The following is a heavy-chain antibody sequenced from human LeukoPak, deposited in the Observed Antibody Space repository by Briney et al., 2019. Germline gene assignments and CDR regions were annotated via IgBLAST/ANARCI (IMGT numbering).Heavy chain of an antibody. CDR3: ARGLWGWGAFDI. J-gene: IGHJ3*02. Sequence: PGGSLRLSCAASGFIFSSYDMHWVRQATGKGLEWVSAIGTTGDTYYPDSVKGRFTISRENAKNSFYLQMNSLRAWDTAVDYCARGLWGWGAFDIWGQGTVVTVSS. CDR1: GFIFSSYD. CDR2: IGTTGDT. D-gene: IGHD3-16*01. V-gene: IGHV3-13*01.